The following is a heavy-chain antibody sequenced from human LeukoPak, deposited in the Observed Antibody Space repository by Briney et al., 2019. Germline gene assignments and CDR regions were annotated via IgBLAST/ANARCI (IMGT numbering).Heavy chain of an antibody. CDR3: ARVSRATHYFDY. D-gene: IGHD1-26*01. J-gene: IGHJ4*02. Sequence: GGSLRLSCAASGFTFSNFAMNWVRQAPGKGLEWVSGISGSGGSTYYAASVKGRSTISRDNSKNTLYLQMNSLRAEDTAVYYCARVSRATHYFDYWGQGTLVTVSS. CDR1: GFTFSNFA. CDR2: ISGSGGST. V-gene: IGHV3-23*01.